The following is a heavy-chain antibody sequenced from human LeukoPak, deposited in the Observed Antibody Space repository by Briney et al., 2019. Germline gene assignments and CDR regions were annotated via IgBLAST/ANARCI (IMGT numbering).Heavy chain of an antibody. Sequence: GGSLRLSCAASGFTFSSYWMSWVRQAPGKGLEWVANIKQDGSEKYYVDSVKGRFTISRDNAKNSLYLQMNSPRAEDTAVYYCAREAYDFWSGYSGRDYMDVWGKGTTVTVSS. V-gene: IGHV3-7*01. J-gene: IGHJ6*03. CDR2: IKQDGSEK. CDR3: AREAYDFWSGYSGRDYMDV. CDR1: GFTFSSYW. D-gene: IGHD3-3*01.